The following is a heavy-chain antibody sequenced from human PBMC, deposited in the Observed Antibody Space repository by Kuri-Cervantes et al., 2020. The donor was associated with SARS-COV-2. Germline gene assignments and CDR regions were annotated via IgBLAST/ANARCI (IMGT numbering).Heavy chain of an antibody. J-gene: IGHJ4*02. V-gene: IGHV4-59*12. CDR1: GGSISSYY. CDR2: IYYSGST. Sequence: ESLKISCTVSGGSISSYYWSWIRQPPGKGLEWIGYIYYSGSTNYNPSLKSRVTISVDTSKNQFSLKLSSVTAADTAVYYCARDSSSWDYYFDYWGQGTLVTVSS. D-gene: IGHD6-13*01. CDR3: ARDSSSWDYYFDY.